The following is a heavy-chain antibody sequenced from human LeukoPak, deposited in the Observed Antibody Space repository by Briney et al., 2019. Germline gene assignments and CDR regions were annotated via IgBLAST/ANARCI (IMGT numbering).Heavy chain of an antibody. J-gene: IGHJ2*01. V-gene: IGHV5-51*01. CDR1: GYSFTSYW. Sequence: GESLKISCKGSGYSFTSYWIGWVRQMPGKGLEWMGIIYPGDSDTRYSPSFQGQVTISADKSISTAYLQWSSLKASDTAMYYCARTIVEMATITGLNWYFDLWGRGTLVTVSS. CDR3: ARTIVEMATITGLNWYFDL. D-gene: IGHD5-24*01. CDR2: IYPGDSDT.